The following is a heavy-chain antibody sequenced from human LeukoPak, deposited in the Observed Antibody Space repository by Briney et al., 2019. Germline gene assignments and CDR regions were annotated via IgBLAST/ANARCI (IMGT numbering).Heavy chain of an antibody. CDR3: ARDSYDSSGYYRASDY. CDR2: IIPIFGTA. Sequence: ASVKVSCKASGGTFSSYAISWVRQAPGQGLEWMGRIIPIFGTASYAQKFQGRVTITTDESTSTAYMELSSLRSEDTAVYYCARDSYDSSGYYRASDYWGQGTLVTVSS. J-gene: IGHJ4*02. CDR1: GGTFSSYA. V-gene: IGHV1-69*05. D-gene: IGHD3-22*01.